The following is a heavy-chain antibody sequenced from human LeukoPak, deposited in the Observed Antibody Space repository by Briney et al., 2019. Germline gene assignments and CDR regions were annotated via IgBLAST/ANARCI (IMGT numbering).Heavy chain of an antibody. V-gene: IGHV1-18*04. J-gene: IGHJ4*02. CDR3: ATLVGATGRYFDY. Sequence: ASVKVSCKASGYTFTGYYMHWVRQAPGQGLEWMGWISAYNGNTNYAQKLQGRVTMTTDTSTSTAYMELRSLRSDDTAVYYCATLVGATGRYFDYWGQGTLVTVSS. CDR1: GYTFTGYY. D-gene: IGHD1-26*01. CDR2: ISAYNGNT.